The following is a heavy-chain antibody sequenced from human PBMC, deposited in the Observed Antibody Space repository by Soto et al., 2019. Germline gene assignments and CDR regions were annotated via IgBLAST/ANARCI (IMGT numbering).Heavy chain of an antibody. D-gene: IGHD3-16*01. CDR2: ISWDGGST. J-gene: IGHJ6*02. V-gene: IGHV3-43*01. CDR1: GFACDDYT. Sequence: PGGSLRLSCAASGFACDDYTMHWVRQAPGKGLEWVSLISWDGGSTYYADSVKGRFTISRDNSKNSLYLQMNSLRTEDTALYYCAKDRAKGGFDYYYYGMDVWGQGTTVTVSS. CDR3: AKDRAKGGFDYYYYGMDV.